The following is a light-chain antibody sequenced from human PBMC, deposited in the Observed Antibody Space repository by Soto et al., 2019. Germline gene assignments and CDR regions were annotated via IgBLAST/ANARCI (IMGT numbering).Light chain of an antibody. CDR3: PSYPGRYTCD. V-gene: IGLV1-40*01. CDR1: TSNIGAPYD. CDR2: GDN. Sequence: QSVLTQPPSVSGAPGQRVSISCTGSTSNIGAPYDVHWYQHLPGTAPKLLIYGDNNRPSGVPDRFSGSKSGTSASLAITRLQAEDEADYYSPSYPGRYTCDFGTGTXV. J-gene: IGLJ1*01.